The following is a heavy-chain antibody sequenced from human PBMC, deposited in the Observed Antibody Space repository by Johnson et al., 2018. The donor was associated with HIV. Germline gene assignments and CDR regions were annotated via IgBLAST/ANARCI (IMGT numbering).Heavy chain of an antibody. CDR1: GFTFSDYY. V-gene: IGHV3-11*04. D-gene: IGHD2-8*02. Sequence: QVQLVESGGGLVKPGGSLRLSCAASGFTFSDYYMSWIRQAPGKGLEWVSYISSSGSTIYYADSVKGRFTISRDNAKNSLYLQINSLRAEDTAVYYCVRDLAYGDIVLVSAFDIWGQGTMVTVSS. CDR2: ISSSGSTI. CDR3: VRDLAYGDIVLVSAFDI. J-gene: IGHJ3*02.